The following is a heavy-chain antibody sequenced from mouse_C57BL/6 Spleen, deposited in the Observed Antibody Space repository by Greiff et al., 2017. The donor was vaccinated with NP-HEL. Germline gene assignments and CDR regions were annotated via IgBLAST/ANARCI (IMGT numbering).Heavy chain of an antibody. Sequence: EVKLMESGGGLVQPKGSLKLSCAASGFSFNTYAMNWVRQAPGKGLEWVARIRSKSNNYATYYADSVKDRFTISRDDSESMLYLQMNNLKTEDTAMYYCVRQGSNYLAYWGQGTLVTVSA. CDR1: GFSFNTYA. J-gene: IGHJ3*01. CDR2: IRSKSNNYAT. V-gene: IGHV10-1*01. CDR3: VRQGSNYLAY. D-gene: IGHD2-5*01.